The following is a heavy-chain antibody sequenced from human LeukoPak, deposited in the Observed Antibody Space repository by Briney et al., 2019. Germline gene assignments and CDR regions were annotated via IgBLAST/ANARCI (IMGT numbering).Heavy chain of an antibody. CDR3: ARHAAGVELWFEF. J-gene: IGHJ4*02. CDR1: GGSFSGYY. CDR2: INHSGST. D-gene: IGHD2-21*01. Sequence: SETLSLTCAVYGGSFSGYYWSWIRQPPGKGLEWIGEINHSGSTNYNPSLKSRVTISVDTSKNQFSLKLSSVTAADTAVYYCARHAAGVELWFEFWGQGTQVTVSS. V-gene: IGHV4-34*01.